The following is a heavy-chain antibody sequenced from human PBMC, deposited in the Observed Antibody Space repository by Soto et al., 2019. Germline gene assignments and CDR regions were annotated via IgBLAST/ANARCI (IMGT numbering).Heavy chain of an antibody. D-gene: IGHD2-2*01. CDR1: GGSFSSYY. Sequence: SDTLSLTCPVSGGSFSSYYWSWIRQPPGKGLEWIGYIYSSGSTNYNPSLKSRVTISVDTSKNHFSLKLSSVPAADTAVYYCARHLQQTIVVVPAAILRGMGVWGQGTTVTVSS. J-gene: IGHJ6*02. CDR2: IYSSGST. V-gene: IGHV4-59*07. CDR3: ARHLQQTIVVVPAAILRGMGV.